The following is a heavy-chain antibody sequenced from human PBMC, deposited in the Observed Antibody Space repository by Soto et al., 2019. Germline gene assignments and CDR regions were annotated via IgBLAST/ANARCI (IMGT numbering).Heavy chain of an antibody. CDR3: ARASIHGSSWYFWFDP. CDR2: IIPMFGTT. CDR1: GGTFSRYA. V-gene: IGHV1-69*13. J-gene: IGHJ5*01. D-gene: IGHD6-13*01. Sequence: SVKVSFKASGGTFSRYAINWLRQAPGQGLEWMGGIIPMFGTTNYAQKFKGRVTITADESTSTVYMELNTLRSEDAAVYYCARASIHGSSWYFWFDPWGQGTLVTVSS.